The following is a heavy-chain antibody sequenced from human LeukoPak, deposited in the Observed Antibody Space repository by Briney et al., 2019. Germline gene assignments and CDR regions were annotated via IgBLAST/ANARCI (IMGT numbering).Heavy chain of an antibody. V-gene: IGHV3-11*01. CDR1: EFSISDYY. CDR3: ASRPGYSYAFDQ. CDR2: ISSSGNNK. J-gene: IGHJ4*02. Sequence: KSGGSLRLSCEGAEFSISDYYMNWIRQAPGKGPEWVSSISSSGNNKLYADSVRGRFTVSRDNANNSMHLEMSSLRADDTAVYYCASRPGYSYAFDQWGQGTLVTVSS. D-gene: IGHD5-18*01.